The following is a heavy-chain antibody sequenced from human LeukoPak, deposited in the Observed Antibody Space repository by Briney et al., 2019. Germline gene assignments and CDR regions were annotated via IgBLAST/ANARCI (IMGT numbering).Heavy chain of an antibody. CDR1: GGSFSGYY. CDR2: INHSGST. Sequence: TETLSLTCAVYGGSFSGYYWSWIRQPPGKGLEWIGEINHSGSTNYNPSLKSRVTISVDTSKNQFSLKLSSVTAADTAVYYCAGHGTAARPHWGQGTLVTVSS. CDR3: AGHGTAARPH. J-gene: IGHJ4*02. V-gene: IGHV4-34*01. D-gene: IGHD6-6*01.